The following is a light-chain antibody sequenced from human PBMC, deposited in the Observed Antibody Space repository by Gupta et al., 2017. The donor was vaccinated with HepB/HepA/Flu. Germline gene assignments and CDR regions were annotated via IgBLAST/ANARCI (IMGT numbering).Light chain of an antibody. CDR3: QQYDDCVNT. CDR2: GAS. J-gene: IGKJ4*01. Sequence: EIVITQSPATLSVSPGERATLSCRARQSVSSNLAWYQQKPGQAPRLLIYGASTRATGIPARFSGSGSGTEFTLTISSLQSEDFAVYYCQQYDDCVNTFGGGTRLEMK. CDR1: QSVSSN. V-gene: IGKV3-15*01.